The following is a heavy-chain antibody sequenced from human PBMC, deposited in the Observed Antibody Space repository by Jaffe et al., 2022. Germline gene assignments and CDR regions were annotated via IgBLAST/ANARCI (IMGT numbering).Heavy chain of an antibody. D-gene: IGHD7-27*01. J-gene: IGHJ4*02. Sequence: QVQLVESGGGVVQPGGSLRLSCAASGFTFSSYGMHWVRQAPGKGLEWVAFIRYDGSNKYYADSVKGRFTISRDNSKNTLYLQMNSLRAEDTAVYYCAKPGDGLDYRTFDYWGQGTLVTVSS. CDR2: IRYDGSNK. CDR1: GFTFSSYG. CDR3: AKPGDGLDYRTFDY. V-gene: IGHV3-30*02.